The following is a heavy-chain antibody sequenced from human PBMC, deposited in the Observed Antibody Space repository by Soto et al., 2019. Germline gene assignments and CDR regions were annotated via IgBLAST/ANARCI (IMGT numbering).Heavy chain of an antibody. CDR3: ARGGGLYSSSLPNWFDP. CDR2: MNANSGNT. CDR1: GYTFTSYD. Sequence: ALVKVSCKASGYTFTSYDINWVGQATGQGLEWMGWMNANSGNTGYAQKFQGRDTMTRNTSISTAYMELSSLRSEDTAVYYCARGGGLYSSSLPNWFDPWGQGTLVTVSS. D-gene: IGHD6-6*01. J-gene: IGHJ5*02. V-gene: IGHV1-8*01.